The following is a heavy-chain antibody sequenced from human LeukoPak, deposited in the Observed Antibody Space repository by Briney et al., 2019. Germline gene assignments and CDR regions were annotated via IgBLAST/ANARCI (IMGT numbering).Heavy chain of an antibody. CDR1: GFTFNNYF. D-gene: IGHD2-2*01. Sequence: GGSLRLSCAASGFTFNNYFMTWVRQAPGKGLEWGSTISSSAVSTYYADFVKGLFTISRDNSKNTLYLQMNSLRADDTAVYYCARYCSGASCYLGLDYWGQGTLVTVSS. CDR2: ISSSAVST. V-gene: IGHV3-23*01. J-gene: IGHJ4*02. CDR3: ARYCSGASCYLGLDY.